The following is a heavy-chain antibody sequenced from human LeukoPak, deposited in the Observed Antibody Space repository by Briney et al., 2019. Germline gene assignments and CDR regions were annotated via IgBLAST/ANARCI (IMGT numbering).Heavy chain of an antibody. CDR3: AKGKRYPDY. V-gene: IGHV3-48*01. D-gene: IGHD1-1*01. Sequence: PGGSLRLSCAASGFTFSSYSMNWVRQAPGKGLEWVSYVSGRSNTISYADSVKGRFTNSRDNAKNSLYLQMDSLRVEDTAVYYCAKGKRYPDYWGQGTLVTVSS. CDR2: VSGRSNTI. CDR1: GFTFSSYS. J-gene: IGHJ4*02.